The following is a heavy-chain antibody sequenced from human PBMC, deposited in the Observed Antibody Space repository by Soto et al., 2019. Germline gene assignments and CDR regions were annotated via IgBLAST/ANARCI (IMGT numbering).Heavy chain of an antibody. CDR3: ARGTGWLEIRYFQH. D-gene: IGHD6-19*01. CDR1: GFTFSSYA. V-gene: IGHV3-23*01. J-gene: IGHJ1*01. Sequence: EVQLLEAGGGLVQPGGSLRLSCAASGFTFSSYAMSWVRQAPGKGLEWVSAISGSGGSTYYADSVKGRFTISRDNSKNTLYLQMNSLRAEDTAVYYCARGTGWLEIRYFQHWGQGTLVTVSS. CDR2: ISGSGGST.